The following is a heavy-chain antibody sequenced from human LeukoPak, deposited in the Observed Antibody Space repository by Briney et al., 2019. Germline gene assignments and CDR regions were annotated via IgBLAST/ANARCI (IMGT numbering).Heavy chain of an antibody. Sequence: ASVKVSCKASGGTFSSYGISWVRQAPGQGLEWMGWISAYNGNTNYAQKLQGRVTMTTDTSTSTAYMELRSLRSDDTAVYYCARVLGVGANQYYYYYMDVWGKGTTVTVSS. J-gene: IGHJ6*03. D-gene: IGHD3-16*01. CDR1: GGTFSSYG. V-gene: IGHV1-18*01. CDR2: ISAYNGNT. CDR3: ARVLGVGANQYYYYYMDV.